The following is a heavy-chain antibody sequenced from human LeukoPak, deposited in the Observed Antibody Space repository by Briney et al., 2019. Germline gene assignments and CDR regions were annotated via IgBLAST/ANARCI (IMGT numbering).Heavy chain of an antibody. V-gene: IGHV3-66*01. D-gene: IGHD6-19*01. CDR1: GFTVSSNY. CDR2: LYSGGST. Sequence: GGCLRLSCAASGFTVSSNYMSWVRQAPGKGLEWLSALYSGGSTYYADSVKGRFTISRDNSKNSLYLQMNSLRAEDTAVYYCARNLNSPIAVAGSDYWGQGTLVTVSS. J-gene: IGHJ4*02. CDR3: ARNLNSPIAVAGSDY.